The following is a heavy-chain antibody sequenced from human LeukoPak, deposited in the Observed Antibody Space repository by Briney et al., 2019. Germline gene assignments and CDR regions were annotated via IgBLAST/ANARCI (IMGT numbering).Heavy chain of an antibody. Sequence: GESLKISCKGSGYSFTSYWIGWVRQMPGKGLEWMGITYPGDSDTRYSPSFQGQVTISADKSISTAYLQWSSLKASDTAMYYCARGHSSSWYYFDYWGQGTLVTVSS. D-gene: IGHD6-13*01. V-gene: IGHV5-51*01. CDR2: TYPGDSDT. CDR1: GYSFTSYW. CDR3: ARGHSSSWYYFDY. J-gene: IGHJ4*02.